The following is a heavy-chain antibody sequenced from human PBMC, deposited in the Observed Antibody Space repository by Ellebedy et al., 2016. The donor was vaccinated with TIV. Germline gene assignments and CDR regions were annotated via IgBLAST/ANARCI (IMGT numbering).Heavy chain of an antibody. D-gene: IGHD2/OR15-2a*01. J-gene: IGHJ5*02. CDR3: ARDWTRGGGYFASWFDP. V-gene: IGHV4-4*02. CDR2: VYHSGHT. Sequence: MPSETLSLTCGVSGGSINSDNYWSWVRQSPGRGLEWLGEVYHSGHTNYNPSLRSRVRISVDKSKSQFSLRLRFMTAADTAVYYCARDWTRGGGYFASWFDPWGQGTPVTVSS. CDR1: GGSINSDNY.